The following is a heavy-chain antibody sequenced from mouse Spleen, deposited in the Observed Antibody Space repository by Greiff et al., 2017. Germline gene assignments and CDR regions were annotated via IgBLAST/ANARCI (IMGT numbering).Heavy chain of an antibody. Sequence: VQLQQSGAELVRPGASVKLSCTASGFNIKDDYMHWVKQRPEQGLEWIGWIDPENGDTEYASKFQGKATITADTSSNTAYLQLSSLTSEDTAVYYCTTGYRYDENAMDYWGQGTSVTVSS. V-gene: IGHV14-4*01. CDR2: IDPENGDT. CDR3: TTGYRYDENAMDY. CDR1: GFNIKDDY. D-gene: IGHD2-14*01. J-gene: IGHJ4*01.